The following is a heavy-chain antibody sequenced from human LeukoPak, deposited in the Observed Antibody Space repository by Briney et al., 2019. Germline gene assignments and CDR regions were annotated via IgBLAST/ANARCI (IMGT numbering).Heavy chain of an antibody. CDR3: TRYYYDSGGYYSDYYYYYYMDV. CDR1: GFTFSNAW. D-gene: IGHD3-22*01. V-gene: IGHV3-15*01. CDR2: IKSKTDGGTT. Sequence: GGSLRLSCAASGFTFSNAWMSWVRQAPGKGLEWVGRIKSKTDGGTTDYAAPVKGRFTISRDDSKNTLYLRMNSLKTEDTAVYYCTRYYYDSGGYYSDYYYYYYMDVWGKGTTVTVSS. J-gene: IGHJ6*03.